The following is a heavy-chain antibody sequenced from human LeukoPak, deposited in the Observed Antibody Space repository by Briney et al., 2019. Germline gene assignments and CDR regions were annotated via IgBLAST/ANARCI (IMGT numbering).Heavy chain of an antibody. D-gene: IGHD5-18*01. CDR3: ARDHGDSAMVIAPFFDY. J-gene: IGHJ4*02. CDR1: GFSFRSYS. Sequence: PGGSLRLSCAASGFSFRSYSMNWVRQPPGKGLGWVSYISASGSTIFYADSVKGRFTISRDDAKNSLYLQVNSLRAEDTAVYYCARDHGDSAMVIAPFFDYWGQGTLVTVSS. V-gene: IGHV3-48*01. CDR2: ISASGSTI.